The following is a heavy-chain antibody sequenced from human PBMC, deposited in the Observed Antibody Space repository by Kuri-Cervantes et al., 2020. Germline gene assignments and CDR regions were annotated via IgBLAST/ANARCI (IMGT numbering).Heavy chain of an antibody. D-gene: IGHD3-10*01. CDR3: AKGGAIYSTGSYATYYFDY. Sequence: LSLTCATSGFTFSTYAMSWVCQAPGKGLEWVSAISGSGGSLYYADSVKGRFTISRDNSKNTVYLRMDSLRDEDTAVYYCAKGGAIYSTGSYATYYFDYWGQGTLVTVSS. CDR2: ISGSGGSL. J-gene: IGHJ4*02. CDR1: GFTFSTYA. V-gene: IGHV3-23*01.